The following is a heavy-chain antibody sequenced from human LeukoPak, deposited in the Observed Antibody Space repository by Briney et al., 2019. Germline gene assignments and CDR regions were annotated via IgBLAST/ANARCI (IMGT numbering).Heavy chain of an antibody. CDR1: GGSIRSYY. CDR3: ARDYAFDI. V-gene: IGHV4-59*01. CDR2: VYYSGNT. J-gene: IGHJ3*02. Sequence: KPSETLSLTCTVSGGSIRSYYWSWIRQPPGKGLEWIGCVYYSGNTNYNPSLKSRVTISIDTSKNQFSLKLSSVTAADTAVYYCARDYAFDIWGQGTMVTVSS.